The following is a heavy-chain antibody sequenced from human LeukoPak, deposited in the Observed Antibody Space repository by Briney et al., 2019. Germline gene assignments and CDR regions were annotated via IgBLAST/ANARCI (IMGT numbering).Heavy chain of an antibody. CDR2: IYDSGST. V-gene: IGHV4-30-4*07. J-gene: IGHJ4*02. CDR3: ATVYKDWNWDATFDY. CDR1: GGSISSGGYS. D-gene: IGHD1-7*01. Sequence: PSETLSLTCAVSGGSISSGGYSWSWIRQPPGKGLEWIGYIYDSGSTYYNPSLKSRVTISVDTSKNQFSLKLSSVTAADTAVYYCATVYKDWNWDATFDYWGQGTLVTVSS.